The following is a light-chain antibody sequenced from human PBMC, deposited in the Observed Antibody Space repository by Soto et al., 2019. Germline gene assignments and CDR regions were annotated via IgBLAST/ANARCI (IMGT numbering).Light chain of an antibody. CDR3: QQSYSTPLGFT. CDR2: AAS. CDR1: QSIGTH. J-gene: IGKJ3*01. V-gene: IGKV1-39*01. Sequence: DIQMTQSPSSLSASVGDRVTIACRASQSIGTHLSWYQQKPGKAPNLLIYAASSLQSGVPSRFSGSGSGTDFTLTISSLQPEDFATYYCQQSYSTPLGFTFGPGTKVDV.